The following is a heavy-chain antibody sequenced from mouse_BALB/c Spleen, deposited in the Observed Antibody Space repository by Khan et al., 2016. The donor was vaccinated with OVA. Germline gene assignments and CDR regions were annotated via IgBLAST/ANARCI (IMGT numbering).Heavy chain of an antibody. CDR1: GYSITSDYA. CDR3: ASGRLLLRYPDYFDY. Sequence: DVKLQESGPGLLKPSQSLSLTCTVTGYSITSDYAWNWIRQFPGNKLELMSYISYSGSTTYSPSLRSRISITRDTSKNQFVLQLNSVTTENTATYYGASGRLLLRYPDYFDYWGQGTTLTVSS. V-gene: IGHV3-2*02. CDR2: ISYSGST. J-gene: IGHJ2*01. D-gene: IGHD1-1*01.